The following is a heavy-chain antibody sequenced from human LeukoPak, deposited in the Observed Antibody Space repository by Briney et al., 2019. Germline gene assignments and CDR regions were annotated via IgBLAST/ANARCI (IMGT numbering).Heavy chain of an antibody. J-gene: IGHJ4*02. Sequence: GGSLRLSCAASGFTVSTYWMHWVRQAPGKGLVWVSRINSDGSSTSYADSVKGRFTIPRDNAKNTLYLEMNSLRAEDTAVYYCARPRQCYSTTSCANHFDYWGQGTLVTVSS. D-gene: IGHD2-2*01. CDR3: ARPRQCYSTTSCANHFDY. CDR1: GFTVSTYW. V-gene: IGHV3-74*01. CDR2: INSDGSST.